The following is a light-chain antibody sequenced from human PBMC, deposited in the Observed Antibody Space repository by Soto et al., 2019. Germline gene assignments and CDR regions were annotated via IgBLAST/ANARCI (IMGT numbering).Light chain of an antibody. CDR3: QQYNNWPFS. CDR2: DVS. Sequence: EIVLTQSPATLSVSPGDSATLSCRASRSVDTDLAWYQQKSGQSPRLLTYDVSIRATGVPARFSGTGSETDFTLTISGLQSEDSAVYFCQQYNNWPFSFGQGTRLEI. V-gene: IGKV3-15*01. CDR1: RSVDTD. J-gene: IGKJ5*01.